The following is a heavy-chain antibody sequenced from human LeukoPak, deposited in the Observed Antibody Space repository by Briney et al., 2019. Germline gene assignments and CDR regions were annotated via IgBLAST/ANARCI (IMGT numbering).Heavy chain of an antibody. D-gene: IGHD3-10*01. V-gene: IGHV3-23*01. CDR1: GFTFSSYA. J-gene: IGHJ6*03. CDR2: ISGSGGST. Sequence: GGSLRLSCAASGFTFSSYAMSWVRQAPGKGLEWVSAISGSGGSTYYADSVKGRFTISRDNSKNTLYLQMNSLRAEDTAVYYCAKTGTYYYGSGRAEYYMDVWGKGTTVTISS. CDR3: AKTGTYYYGSGRAEYYMDV.